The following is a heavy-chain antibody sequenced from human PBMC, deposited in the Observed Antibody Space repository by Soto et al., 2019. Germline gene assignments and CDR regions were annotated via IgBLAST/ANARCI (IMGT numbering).Heavy chain of an antibody. D-gene: IGHD3-3*01. CDR3: ARIRYYDFWSGYYSRSLYYYYGMDV. V-gene: IGHV4-30-2*01. J-gene: IGHJ6*02. CDR1: GGSISSGGYS. Sequence: SETLSLTCAVSGGSISSGGYSWSWIRQPPGKGLEWIGYIYHSGSTYYNPSLKSRVTISVDRSKNQFSLKLSSVTAADTAVYYCARIRYYDFWSGYYSRSLYYYYGMDVWGQGTTVTVSS. CDR2: IYHSGST.